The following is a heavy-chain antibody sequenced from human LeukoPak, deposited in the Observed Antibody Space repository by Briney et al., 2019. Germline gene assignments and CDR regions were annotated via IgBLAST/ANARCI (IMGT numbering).Heavy chain of an antibody. Sequence: SETLSLTCIVSGGSFRSSGYYWSWIRQPPGEGLEWIGFIFNSGSTNYNPSPKSRVTISGDTSKNQFSLRLSSVTAADTAVYYCARGSNYFDYWGQGTLATVSS. CDR3: ARGSNYFDY. V-gene: IGHV4-61*08. J-gene: IGHJ4*02. CDR1: GGSFRSSGYY. D-gene: IGHD6-6*01. CDR2: IFNSGST.